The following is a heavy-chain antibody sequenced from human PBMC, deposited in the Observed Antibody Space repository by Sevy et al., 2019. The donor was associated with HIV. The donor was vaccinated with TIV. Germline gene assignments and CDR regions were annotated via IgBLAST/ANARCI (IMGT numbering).Heavy chain of an antibody. D-gene: IGHD3-10*01. V-gene: IGHV3-11*01. CDR2: ISGSATFI. CDR3: ARGEYFGELGNWFDP. Sequence: GGSLRLSCAASGFTFSDYYMSWIRQAPGKGLEWVSYISGSATFIHYADSLQGRFTISRDNAKNSLYLQMNSLRAEDTAVYYCARGEYFGELGNWFDPWGQGTLVTVSS. CDR1: GFTFSDYY. J-gene: IGHJ5*02.